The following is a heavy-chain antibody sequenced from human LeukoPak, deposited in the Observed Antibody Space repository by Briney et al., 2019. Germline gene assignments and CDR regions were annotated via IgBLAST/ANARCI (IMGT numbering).Heavy chain of an antibody. V-gene: IGHV5-51*01. CDR2: IYPDDSDT. D-gene: IGHD6-19*01. CDR1: GYSFTTSW. CDR3: ARHQETGWYYFDY. J-gene: IGHJ4*02. Sequence: GESLKISCKGSGYSFTTSWIGWVRQMPGKGLEWLGIIYPDDSDTRYSPSFQGQVTISADKSISTIYLQWSGLKASDTGMYYCARHQETGWYYFDYWGQGTLVTVSS.